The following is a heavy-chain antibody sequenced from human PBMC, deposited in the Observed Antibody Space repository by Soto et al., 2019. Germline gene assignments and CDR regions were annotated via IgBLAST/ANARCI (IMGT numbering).Heavy chain of an antibody. CDR1: GFTFSSYG. D-gene: IGHD2-21*01. CDR3: AKEVVAPTGWFDP. V-gene: IGHV3-30*18. J-gene: IGHJ5*02. Sequence: GGSLRLSXAASGFTFSSYGMHWVRQAPGKGLEWVAVISYDGSNKYYADSVKGRFTISRDNSKNTLYLQMNSLRAEDTAVYYCAKEVVAPTGWFDPWGQGTLVTVS. CDR2: ISYDGSNK.